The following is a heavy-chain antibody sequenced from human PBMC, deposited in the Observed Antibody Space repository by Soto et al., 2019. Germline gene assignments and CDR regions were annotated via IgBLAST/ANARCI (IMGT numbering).Heavy chain of an antibody. V-gene: IGHV3-23*01. CDR3: AKPHYDILTGYFLDDY. Sequence: EVLLLESGGGLVQPGGSLRLSCAVSGITFSSYAMSWVRQAPGKGLEWVSAISGSGGSTYYADSVKGRFTIPRDNSKNTLYLQMNSLRDEDTAIYYCAKPHYDILTGYFLDDYWGQGTLVTVSS. J-gene: IGHJ4*02. CDR2: ISGSGGST. D-gene: IGHD3-9*01. CDR1: GITFSSYA.